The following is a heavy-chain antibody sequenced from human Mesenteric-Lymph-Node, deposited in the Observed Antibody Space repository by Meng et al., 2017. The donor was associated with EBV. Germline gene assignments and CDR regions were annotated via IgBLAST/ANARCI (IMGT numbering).Heavy chain of an antibody. J-gene: IGHJ2*01. V-gene: IGHV4-61*01. Sequence: QVQLQESGPGLVKPSETLSLTCTVSGGSVSSGSYYWSWIRQPPGKGLEWIGYIYYSGSANYNPSLKSRVTISVDTSKNQFSLKLSSVTAADTAVYYCGRGRTYWYFDLWGRGTLVTVSS. CDR2: IYYSGSA. CDR1: GGSVSSGSYY. CDR3: GRGRTYWYFDL.